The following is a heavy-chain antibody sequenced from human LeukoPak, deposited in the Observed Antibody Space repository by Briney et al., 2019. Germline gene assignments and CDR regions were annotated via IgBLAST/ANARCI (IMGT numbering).Heavy chain of an antibody. D-gene: IGHD2-2*01. Sequence: GGSLRLSCAASGFTFSSYGMHWVRQAPGKGLEWVAVISYDGSNKYYADSVKGRFTTSRDNSKNTLYLQMNSLRAEDTAVYYCAKVLVGCSSTSCHDYWGQGTLVTVSS. J-gene: IGHJ4*02. CDR1: GFTFSSYG. CDR3: AKVLVGCSSTSCHDY. CDR2: ISYDGSNK. V-gene: IGHV3-30*18.